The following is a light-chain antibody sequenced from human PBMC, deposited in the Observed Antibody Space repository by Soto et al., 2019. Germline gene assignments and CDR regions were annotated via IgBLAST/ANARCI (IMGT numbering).Light chain of an antibody. CDR3: KQRTNWL. CDR1: QSVSSY. CDR2: DAS. J-gene: IGKJ3*01. V-gene: IGKV3-11*01. Sequence: ETVLTQSPATLSLSPGERATLSCRASQSVSSYFAWYQQKPGQAPRLLIYDASNRATGIPARFSGSGSGTDFTLTISSLETEDFAVYYCKQRTNWLFGHGTKVDIK.